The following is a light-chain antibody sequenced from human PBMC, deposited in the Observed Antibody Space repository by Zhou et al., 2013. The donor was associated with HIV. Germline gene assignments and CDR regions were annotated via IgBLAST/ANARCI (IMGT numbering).Light chain of an antibody. CDR3: QQYKSFPLT. V-gene: IGKV1-5*03. CDR1: QSISSW. CDR2: KAS. J-gene: IGKJ4*01. Sequence: DIQMTQSPSALSASVGDRVTITCRASQSISSWLAWYQQKPGKAPRLLIYKASGLEGGVPSKFNGSGSGTEFTLTISSLHPDDCATYYCQQYKSFPLTFGGGTKVEIK.